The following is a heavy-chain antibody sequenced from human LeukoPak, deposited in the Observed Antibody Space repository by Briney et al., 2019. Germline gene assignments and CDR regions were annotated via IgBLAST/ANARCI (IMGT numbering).Heavy chain of an antibody. J-gene: IGHJ5*01. Sequence: GESLKIYCRGFGYSFTTYWIGWVRQVPGKGLEWMGIIYPGDPNTNTRYSPSFQGQVTVSVDKSINTAYLQWGSLKASDTAIYYCARHLSLSDTSSCFDFWGRGTLVTVSS. D-gene: IGHD6-13*01. V-gene: IGHV5-51*01. CDR3: ARHLSLSDTSSCFDF. CDR1: GYSFTTYW. CDR2: IYPGDPNTNT.